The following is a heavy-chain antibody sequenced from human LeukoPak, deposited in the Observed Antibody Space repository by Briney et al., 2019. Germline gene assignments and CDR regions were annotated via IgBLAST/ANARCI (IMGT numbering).Heavy chain of an antibody. CDR1: GFTFSSYG. CDR2: ISYDGSNK. J-gene: IGHJ4*02. V-gene: IGHV3-30*18. Sequence: GGSLRLSCAASGFTFSSYGMHWVRQAPGKGLEWVAVISYDGSNKYYADSVKGRFTISRDKSKNTLYLQMNSLRAEDTAVYYCAKGAKYSGSYPVNLDIDYWGQGTLVTVSS. CDR3: AKGAKYSGSYPVNLDIDY. D-gene: IGHD1-26*01.